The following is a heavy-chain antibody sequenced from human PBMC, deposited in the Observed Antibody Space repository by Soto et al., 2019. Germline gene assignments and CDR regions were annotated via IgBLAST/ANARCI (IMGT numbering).Heavy chain of an antibody. CDR2: ISGSGGST. CDR3: ARLSGYYPDYFDY. V-gene: IGHV3-23*01. J-gene: IGHJ4*02. D-gene: IGHD3-22*01. CDR1: GFTFNSYA. Sequence: GGSLRLSCAASGFTFNSYAMSWVRQAPGKGLEWVSAISGSGGSTYYADSVKGRFTISRDNSKNTLYLQMNSLRAEDTAVYYCARLSGYYPDYFDYWGQGTLVTVSS.